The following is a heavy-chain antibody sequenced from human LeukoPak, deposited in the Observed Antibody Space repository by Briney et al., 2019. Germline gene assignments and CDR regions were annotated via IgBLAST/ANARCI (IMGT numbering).Heavy chain of an antibody. CDR2: IKQDGSEK. CDR3: AKPTDY. Sequence: GGSLRLSSAASGFTFSNNWMTWVRQAPGKGLEWVANIKQDGSEKYYVDSVKGRFTISRDNAKNSLYLQMNSLRAEDTAVYYCAKPTDYWGQGTLVTVSS. CDR1: GFTFSNNW. J-gene: IGHJ4*02. D-gene: IGHD1-14*01. V-gene: IGHV3-7*01.